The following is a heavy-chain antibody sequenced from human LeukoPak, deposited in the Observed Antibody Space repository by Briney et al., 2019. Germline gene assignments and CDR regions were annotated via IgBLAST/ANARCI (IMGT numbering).Heavy chain of an antibody. CDR1: GGSISSSSYY. CDR2: IYYSGST. J-gene: IGHJ4*02. V-gene: IGHV4-39*01. D-gene: IGHD4/OR15-4a*01. CDR3: ALDTIGARPNFGY. Sequence: PSETLSLTCTVSGGSISSSSYYWGWIRQPPGKGLEWIGGIYYSGSTYYNPSLKSRVTISVDTSKNQFSLNLSSVTAADTAVYYCALDTIGARPNFGYWGQGTLVTVSS.